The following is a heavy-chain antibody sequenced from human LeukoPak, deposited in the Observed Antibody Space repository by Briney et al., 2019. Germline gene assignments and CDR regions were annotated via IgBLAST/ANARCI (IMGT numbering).Heavy chain of an antibody. D-gene: IGHD3-22*01. CDR2: IYTSGST. CDR1: GGSISSYY. V-gene: IGHV4-4*07. CDR3: ARGRYYYDSSGYCYFPGSDAFDI. Sequence: SETLSLTCTVSGGSISSYYWSWIRQPAGKGLEWIGRIYTSGSTNYNPSLKSRVTMSVDTSKNQFSLKLSSVAAADTAVYYCARGRYYYDSSGYCYFPGSDAFDIWGQGTMVTVSS. J-gene: IGHJ3*02.